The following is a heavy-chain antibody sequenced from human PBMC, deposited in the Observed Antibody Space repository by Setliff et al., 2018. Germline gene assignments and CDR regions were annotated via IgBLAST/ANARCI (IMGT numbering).Heavy chain of an antibody. V-gene: IGHV1-3*01. Sequence: ALVKVSCKASGYTFTSYAMHWVRQAPGQRLEWMGWINAGNGNTKYSQKFQGRVTITRDTSASTAYMELSSLRSEDTAVYYCARGGIAAAGTPPSTENFDYWGQGTLVTVSS. J-gene: IGHJ4*02. CDR1: GYTFTSYA. D-gene: IGHD6-13*01. CDR3: ARGGIAAAGTPPSTENFDY. CDR2: INAGNGNT.